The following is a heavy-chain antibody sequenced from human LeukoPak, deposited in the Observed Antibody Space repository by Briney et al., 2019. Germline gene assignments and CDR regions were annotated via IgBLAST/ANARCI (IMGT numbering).Heavy chain of an antibody. J-gene: IGHJ4*02. V-gene: IGHV3-23*01. CDR3: GKSSGGDYLQYFDS. CDR1: GLTFSSYG. Sequence: PGGSLRLSCAASGLTFSSYGLSWVRQAPGKELEWVSGISGSETTYYADSVKGRFTISRDNSKNTLFLQMNSLRAEDTALYYCGKSSGGDYLQYFDSWGQGTLVTVSS. CDR2: ISGSETT. D-gene: IGHD2-21*02.